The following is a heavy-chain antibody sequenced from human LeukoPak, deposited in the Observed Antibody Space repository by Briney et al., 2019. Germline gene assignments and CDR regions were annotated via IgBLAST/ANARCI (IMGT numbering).Heavy chain of an antibody. CDR1: GYTLTELS. Sequence: RASVKVSCKVSGYTLTELSMHWVRQAPGKGLEWMGGFDPEDGETFYAQKFQGRVTMTEDTSTDTAYMELSSLRSEDTAVYYCATDYYYDSSGSYYTVDYWGQATLVSVSS. CDR3: ATDYYYDSSGSYYTVDY. J-gene: IGHJ4*02. D-gene: IGHD3-22*01. V-gene: IGHV1-24*01. CDR2: FDPEDGET.